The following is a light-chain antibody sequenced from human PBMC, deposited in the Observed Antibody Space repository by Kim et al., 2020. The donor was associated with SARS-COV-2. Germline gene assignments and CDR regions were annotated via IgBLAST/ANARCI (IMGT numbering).Light chain of an antibody. CDR2: GAS. V-gene: IGKV3D-7*01. CDR3: QQDYNLPYT. Sequence: PGERVTLSCRASQSVSSSYLTWYQQKPGQAPRLLIYGASTRATSIPARFSGSGSGTDFTLTISNLQPEDFAVYYCQQDYNLPYTFGQGTKLE. CDR1: QSVSSSY. J-gene: IGKJ2*01.